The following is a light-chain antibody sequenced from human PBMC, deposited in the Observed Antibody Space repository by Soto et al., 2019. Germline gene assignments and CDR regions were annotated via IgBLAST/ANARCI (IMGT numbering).Light chain of an antibody. Sequence: QPVLTQSSSASASLGSSVKLTCTLSSGHSGYIIAWHQQQPGKAPRYLMKLEGSGSYNKWSGVPDRFSGSSSGADRYLTISNLQFEDEADYYCETWDSNTVVFGGGTKLTVL. CDR3: ETWDSNTVV. J-gene: IGLJ2*01. CDR1: SGHSGYI. V-gene: IGLV4-60*02. CDR2: LEGSGSY.